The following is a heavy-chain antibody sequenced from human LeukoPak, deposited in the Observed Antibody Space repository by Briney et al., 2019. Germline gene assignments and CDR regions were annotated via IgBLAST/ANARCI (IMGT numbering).Heavy chain of an antibody. J-gene: IGHJ4*02. Sequence: ASVKVSCKASGYTFTDYYMHWVRQAPGQGLEWMGWINPNCGGTNYAEKFQGRVTMTRDTSVTTAYMELSSLRSDDTAMYYCATLRRSGWYIGDWGQGTLVT. CDR3: ATLRRSGWYIGD. V-gene: IGHV1-2*02. D-gene: IGHD6-19*01. CDR1: GYTFTDYY. CDR2: INPNCGGT.